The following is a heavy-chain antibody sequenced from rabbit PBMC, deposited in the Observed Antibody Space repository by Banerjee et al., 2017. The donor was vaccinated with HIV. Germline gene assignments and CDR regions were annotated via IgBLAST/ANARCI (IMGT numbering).Heavy chain of an antibody. Sequence: QEQLEESGGGLVKPEGSLTLTCTASGIDLNSYYYMCWVRQAPGKGLEWIACMDAGTSGNTVYASWAKGRFTISKPSSTTVTLQMTSLTAADTATYFCARHVHYVGSDLWGQGTLVTVS. CDR1: GIDLNSYYY. CDR2: MDAGTSGNT. V-gene: IGHV1S45*01. D-gene: IGHD4-2*01. CDR3: ARHVHYVGSDL. J-gene: IGHJ4*01.